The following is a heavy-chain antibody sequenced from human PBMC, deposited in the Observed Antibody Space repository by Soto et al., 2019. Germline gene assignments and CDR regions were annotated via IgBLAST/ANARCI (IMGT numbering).Heavy chain of an antibody. CDR2: ISDTGTT. D-gene: IGHD1-20*01. J-gene: IGHJ3*02. CDR1: GGSVSSGGHY. Sequence: SETLSLTCSVSGGSVSSGGHYWSWIRQPPGRGLEWIAYISDTGTTNYNPSLKSRVTISLDMSKNRVSLRLDSVTAADTAVYYCATDRPDNSNSYDAFAIWCQGTMVT. CDR3: ATDRPDNSNSYDAFAI. V-gene: IGHV4-61*08.